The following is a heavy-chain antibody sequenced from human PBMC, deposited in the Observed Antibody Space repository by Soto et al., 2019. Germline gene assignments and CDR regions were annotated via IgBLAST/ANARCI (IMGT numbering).Heavy chain of an antibody. CDR1: GYRFTSYL. CDR3: ARPGRIAARQYFDL. J-gene: IGHJ2*01. CDR2: IYPGDSDT. Sequence: GEPLKISWECAGYRFTSYLIVWVRPQPGKGLEWMGIIYPGDSDTRYSPSFQGQVTISADKSISTAYLQWSSLKASDTAMYYGARPGRIAARQYFDLWGRGTLVTGSS. D-gene: IGHD6-13*01. V-gene: IGHV5-51*01.